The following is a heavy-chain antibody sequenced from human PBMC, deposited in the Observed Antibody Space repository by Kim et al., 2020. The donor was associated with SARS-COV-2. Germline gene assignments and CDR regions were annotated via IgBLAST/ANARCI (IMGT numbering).Heavy chain of an antibody. CDR3: AHSAFPQYYYDSSGYYDY. CDR1: GFSLSTSGVG. Sequence: SGPTLVNPTQTLTLTCTFSGFSLSTSGVGVGWIRQPPGKALEWLALIYWDDDKRYSPSLKSRLTITKDTSKNQVVLTMTNMDPVDTSTYYCAHSAFPQYYYDSSGYYDYWGQGTLVTVSS. J-gene: IGHJ4*02. D-gene: IGHD3-22*01. CDR2: IYWDDDK. V-gene: IGHV2-5*02.